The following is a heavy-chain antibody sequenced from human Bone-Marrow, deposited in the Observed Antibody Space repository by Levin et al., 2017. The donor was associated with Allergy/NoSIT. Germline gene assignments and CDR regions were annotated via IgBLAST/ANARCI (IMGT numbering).Heavy chain of an antibody. CDR2: ISSSGSTI. CDR3: ARVVYYYYYMDV. J-gene: IGHJ6*03. Sequence: PGESLKISCAASGFTFSDYYMSWIRQAPGKGLEWVSYISSSGSTIYYADSVKGRFTISRDNAKNSLYLQMNSLRAEDTAVYYCARVVYYYYYMDVWGKGTTVTVSS. CDR1: GFTFSDYY. V-gene: IGHV3-11*01.